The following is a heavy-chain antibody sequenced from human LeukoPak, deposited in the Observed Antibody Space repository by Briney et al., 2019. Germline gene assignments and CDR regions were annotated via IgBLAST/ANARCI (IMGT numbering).Heavy chain of an antibody. CDR2: ISYSGGTT. Sequence: GGSLRLSCASSGFTFTSYAVSWVRQAPGKGLEWVSAISYSGGTTYHTDSVKGRSTISRDISKNTVYLQMNSLKAEDTAVYYCAKDGVVRGLGPYYFDSWGQGSLVTVSS. CDR1: GFTFTSYA. D-gene: IGHD3-10*01. CDR3: AKDGVVRGLGPYYFDS. J-gene: IGHJ4*02. V-gene: IGHV3-23*01.